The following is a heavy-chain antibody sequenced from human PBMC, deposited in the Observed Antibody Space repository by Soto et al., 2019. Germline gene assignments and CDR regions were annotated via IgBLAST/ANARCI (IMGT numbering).Heavy chain of an antibody. CDR3: ARDVGQVTIFGEALSGYFDF. Sequence: GSLRLSCEVAGFIFGSYWMSWVRQAPGKGLEWLASIKDDGSERYYLDSVKGRFTISRDNAKDSLSLQMNSLRGEDTAFYYCARDVGQVTIFGEALSGYFDFWGQGTLVTVSS. CDR1: GFIFGSYW. J-gene: IGHJ4*02. V-gene: IGHV3-7*03. D-gene: IGHD3-3*01. CDR2: IKDDGSER.